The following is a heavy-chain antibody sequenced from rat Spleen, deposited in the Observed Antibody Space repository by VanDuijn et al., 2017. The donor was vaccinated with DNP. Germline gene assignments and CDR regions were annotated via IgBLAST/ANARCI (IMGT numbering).Heavy chain of an antibody. V-gene: IGHV3-1*01. Sequence: EVQLQESGPGLVEPSQSLSLTCSVTGYSITSNYWGWIRKFPGNKMEYIGHISYSGSTNYNPSLKSRISVTRDTSKNQFFLHLNSVTTEDTATYYCARYSTDYVMDAWGQGASVTVSS. CDR3: ARYSTDYVMDA. J-gene: IGHJ4*01. D-gene: IGHD1-2*01. CDR2: ISYSGST. CDR1: GYSITSNY.